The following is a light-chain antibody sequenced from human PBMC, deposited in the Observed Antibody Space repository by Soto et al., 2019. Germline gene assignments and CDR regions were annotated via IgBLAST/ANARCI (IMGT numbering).Light chain of an antibody. CDR2: GNS. CDR1: SSNIGARYD. V-gene: IGLV1-40*01. CDR3: QSYDSSLGYV. J-gene: IGLJ1*01. Sequence: QSALKQPPSVSGAPGQRVTISCTGSSSNIGARYDVHWYQQLPGTAPKLLIYGNSNRPSGVPDRFSGSRSGTSASLAITGLQAEDEADYYCQSYDSSLGYVFGTGTKVTVL.